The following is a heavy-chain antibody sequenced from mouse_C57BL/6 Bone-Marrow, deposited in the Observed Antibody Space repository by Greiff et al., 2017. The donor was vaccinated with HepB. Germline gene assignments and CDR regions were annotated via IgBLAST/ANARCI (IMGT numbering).Heavy chain of an antibody. D-gene: IGHD2-5*01. CDR1: GYTFTSYW. CDR2: IYPGSGST. J-gene: IGHJ4*01. CDR3: ARHYSSFPLAMDY. V-gene: IGHV1-55*01. Sequence: QVQLQQPGAELVKPGASVKMSCKASGYTFTSYWITWVKQRPGQGLEWIGDIYPGSGSTNYNEKFKSKATLTVDTSSSTAYMQLSSLTSEDSAVYYCARHYSSFPLAMDYWGQGTSVTVSS.